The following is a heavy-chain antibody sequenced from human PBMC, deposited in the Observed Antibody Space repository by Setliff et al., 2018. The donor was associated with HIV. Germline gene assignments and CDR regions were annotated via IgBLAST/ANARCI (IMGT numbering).Heavy chain of an antibody. CDR3: ARDRRVGSYDY. J-gene: IGHJ4*02. V-gene: IGHV7-4-1*02. D-gene: IGHD1-26*01. CDR1: GYTFSSYS. CDR2: ISAGTGNP. Sequence: ASVKVSCKASGYTFSSYSMNWVRQAPGQGLEWMGYISAGTGNPTYAQGFTGRFVFYWDTSVRTAYLQINSLEAEDTAVYYCARDRRVGSYDYWGQGALVTVPQ.